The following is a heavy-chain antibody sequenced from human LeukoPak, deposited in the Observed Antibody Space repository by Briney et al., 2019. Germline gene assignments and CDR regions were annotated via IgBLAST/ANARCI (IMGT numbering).Heavy chain of an antibody. Sequence: PGGSLTLSCAASGLGFSSFSFNWIRQAPGKGLEWVSSITPTTSYIYYADSVRGRFTISRENAKNPLYLQMNSLRAEDTAVYYCARLRRTSDSSGYYYYYDYWGQGTLVTVSS. CDR3: ARLRRTSDSSGYYYYYDY. V-gene: IGHV3-21*01. CDR1: GLGFSSFS. J-gene: IGHJ4*02. D-gene: IGHD3-22*01. CDR2: ITPTTSYI.